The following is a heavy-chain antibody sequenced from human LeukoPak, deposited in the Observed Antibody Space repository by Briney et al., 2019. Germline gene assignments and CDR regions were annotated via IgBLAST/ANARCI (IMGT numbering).Heavy chain of an antibody. D-gene: IGHD3-22*01. Sequence: GASVEVSCKASGYTFTGYYMHWVRQAPGQGLEWMGWINPNSGGTNYAQKFQGRVTMTRDTSISTVYMELSRLRSDDTAVYYCARVGYYESSGYYEYWGQGTLVTVSS. J-gene: IGHJ4*02. CDR2: INPNSGGT. CDR3: ARVGYYESSGYYEY. V-gene: IGHV1-2*02. CDR1: GYTFTGYY.